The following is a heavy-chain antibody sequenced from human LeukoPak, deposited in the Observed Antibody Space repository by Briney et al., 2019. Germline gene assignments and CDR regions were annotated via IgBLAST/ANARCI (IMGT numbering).Heavy chain of an antibody. D-gene: IGHD3-10*01. CDR1: GFTFSSYD. J-gene: IGHJ3*02. CDR2: IGTAGDT. CDR3: ARALSYHGSGSSNAFDI. Sequence: GGSLRLSCVASGFTFSSYDMHWVRQATGKGLEWVSGIGTAGDTYYPGSVKGRFTIARENAKKSMYLQMNSLRAGDTAVYYCARALSYHGSGSSNAFDIWGQGTMVTVSS. V-gene: IGHV3-13*04.